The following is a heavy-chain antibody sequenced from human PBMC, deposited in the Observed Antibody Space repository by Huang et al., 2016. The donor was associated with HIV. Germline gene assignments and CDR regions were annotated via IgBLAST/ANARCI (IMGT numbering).Heavy chain of an antibody. V-gene: IGHV3-30*18. J-gene: IGHJ4*02. Sequence: VQLVESGGGVVQPGRSLRLACAASVFRFSTSGLHWVRQAAGRGLEGVAVISYDGSNKYYAHSVKGRFTISRDTSENKVYLQMNSLRHEDTAVYYCAKDGADEEWDIDYWGQGTLVTVSS. CDR2: ISYDGSNK. D-gene: IGHD1-26*01. CDR1: VFRFSTSG. CDR3: AKDGADEEWDIDY.